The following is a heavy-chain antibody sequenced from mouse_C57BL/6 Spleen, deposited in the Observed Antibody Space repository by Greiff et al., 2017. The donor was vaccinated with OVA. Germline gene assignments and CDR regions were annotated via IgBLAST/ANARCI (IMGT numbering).Heavy chain of an antibody. CDR1: GFTFSSSG. CDR2: ISSGGSYT. J-gene: IGHJ4*01. D-gene: IGHD1-1*02. CDR3: ARLWYAMDY. V-gene: IGHV5-6*01. Sequence: EVKLMESGGDLVKPGGSLKLSCAASGFTFSSSGMSWVRQTPDKRLEWVATISSGGSYTYYPDSVKGRFPISRDNAKNTLYLQMSSLKSEDTAMDYCARLWYAMDYWGQGTSVTVSS.